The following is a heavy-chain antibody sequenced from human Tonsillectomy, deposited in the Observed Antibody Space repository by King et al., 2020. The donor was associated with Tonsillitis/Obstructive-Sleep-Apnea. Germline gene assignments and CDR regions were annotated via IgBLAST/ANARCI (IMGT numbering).Heavy chain of an antibody. Sequence: QVQLQQWGAGLLKPSETLSLTCAVYGGSFSGYYWIWIRQPPGKGLEWIGEVNHSGSTNYNPSLKSRVTISVDTSKNQFSLKLTSVTAADTAVYYCARRNLAGLAAEPEGYCMDVWGKGTTVTVSS. CDR2: VNHSGST. D-gene: IGHD6-13*01. V-gene: IGHV4-34*01. J-gene: IGHJ6*03. CDR3: ARRNLAGLAAEPEGYCMDV. CDR1: GGSFSGYY.